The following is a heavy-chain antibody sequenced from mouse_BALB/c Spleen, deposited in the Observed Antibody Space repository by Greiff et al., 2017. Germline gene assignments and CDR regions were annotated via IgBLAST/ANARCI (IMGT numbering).Heavy chain of an antibody. CDR2: IYYSGTI. D-gene: IGHD1-1*01. Sequence: VQLKESGPGLVKPSQTVSLTCTVTGISITTGNYRWSWIRQFPGNKLEWIGYIYYSGTITYNPSLTSRTTITRDTSKNQFFLEMNSLTAEDTATYYCAREITTVYYFDYWGQGTTLTVSS. V-gene: IGHV3-5*02. CDR1: GISITTGNYR. J-gene: IGHJ2*01. CDR3: AREITTVYYFDY.